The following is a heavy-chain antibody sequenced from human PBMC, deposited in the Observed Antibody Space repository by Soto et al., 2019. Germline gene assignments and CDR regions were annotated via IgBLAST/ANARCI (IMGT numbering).Heavy chain of an antibody. V-gene: IGHV4-59*08. CDR3: VRQGFGRLHGLVDV. CDR1: DDSSSNYK. D-gene: IGHD3-10*01. Sequence: SETLSLTCTVSDDSSSNYKWSWIRQPPGRRLEWIGYIDSNGGTSYNPSLQSRVTISIDTSTKQFFLKLSSVTAADTAVYYCVRQGFGRLHGLVDVWGQGTTVS. CDR2: IDSNGGT. J-gene: IGHJ6*02.